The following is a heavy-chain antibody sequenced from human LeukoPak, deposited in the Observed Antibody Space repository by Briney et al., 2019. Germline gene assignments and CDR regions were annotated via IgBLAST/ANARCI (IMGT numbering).Heavy chain of an antibody. CDR2: IYYSGST. CDR1: GGSFSGYY. CDR3: ARDLNINWFDP. Sequence: PSETLSLTCAVYGGSFSGYYWSWIRQPPGKGLEWIGFIYYSGSTNYNPSLKSRVTISVDTSKNQFSLKLSSVTAADTAVYYCARDLNINWFDPWGQGTLVTVSS. V-gene: IGHV4-59*01. J-gene: IGHJ5*02.